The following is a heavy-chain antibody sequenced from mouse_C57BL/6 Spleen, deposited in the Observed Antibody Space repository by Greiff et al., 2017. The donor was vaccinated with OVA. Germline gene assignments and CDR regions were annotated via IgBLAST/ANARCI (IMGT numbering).Heavy chain of an antibody. CDR2: ISYDGSN. J-gene: IGHJ4*01. Sequence: VQLKESGPGLVKPSQSLSLTCSVTGYSITSGYYWNWIRQFPGNKLEWMGYISYDGSNNYNPSLKNRISITRDTSKNQFFLKLNSVTTEDTATYYCARVIRSFYAMDYWGQGTSVTVSS. D-gene: IGHD1-2*01. V-gene: IGHV3-6*01. CDR1: GYSITSGYY. CDR3: ARVIRSFYAMDY.